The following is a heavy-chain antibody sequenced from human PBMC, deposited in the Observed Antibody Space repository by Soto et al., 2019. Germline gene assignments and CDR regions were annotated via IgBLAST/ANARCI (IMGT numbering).Heavy chain of an antibody. CDR3: ARGGDFWSGYSDY. Sequence: QVQLVQSGAEVKKPGASVKVSCKASGYTFTDYYMYWVRQAPGQGLEWMGIINPSGGATTYTQKFQGRVTMTRDTATSTVYMEMSSLGSEDTAVYFCARGGDFWSGYSDYWGQGTRVTVSS. V-gene: IGHV1-46*01. J-gene: IGHJ4*02. CDR2: INPSGGAT. D-gene: IGHD3-3*01. CDR1: GYTFTDYY.